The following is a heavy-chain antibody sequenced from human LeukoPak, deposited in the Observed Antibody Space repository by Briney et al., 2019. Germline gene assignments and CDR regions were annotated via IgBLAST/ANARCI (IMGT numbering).Heavy chain of an antibody. CDR1: GYTLTELS. CDR3: ATGDNWFDP. D-gene: IGHD2-21*01. CDR2: FDPEDGET. Sequence: SVKVSCKVSGYTLTELSMHWVRQAPGKGLEWMGGFDPEDGETIYAQKFQGRVTVTEDTSTDTAYMELSSLRSEDTAVYYCATGDNWFDPWGQGTLVTVSS. J-gene: IGHJ5*02. V-gene: IGHV1-24*01.